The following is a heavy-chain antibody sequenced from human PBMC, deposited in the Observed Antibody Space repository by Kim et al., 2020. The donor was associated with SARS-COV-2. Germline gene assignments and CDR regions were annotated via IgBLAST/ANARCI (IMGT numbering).Heavy chain of an antibody. V-gene: IGHV4-34*01. D-gene: IGHD3-22*01. CDR3: ARVLHDRSGYYQDY. Sequence: SETLSLTCAVYGGSFSGYYWSWIRQPPGKGLEWIGEINHSGSTNYNPSLKSRVTISVDTSKNQFSLKLSSVTAADTAVYYCARVLHDRSGYYQDYWGQGT. CDR2: INHSGST. J-gene: IGHJ4*02. CDR1: GGSFSGYY.